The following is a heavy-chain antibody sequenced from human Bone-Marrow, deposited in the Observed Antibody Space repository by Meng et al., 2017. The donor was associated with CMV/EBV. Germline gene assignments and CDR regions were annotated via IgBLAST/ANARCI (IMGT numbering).Heavy chain of an antibody. CDR1: GYSISSGYY. V-gene: IGHV4-38-2*02. Sequence: SETLSLTCTVSGYSISSGYYWGWIRQPPGKGLEWIGSIYHSGSTYSNPSLKSRVTISVDTSKSQFSLNLTSVTAADTAVYYCARGGNGESYDYWGQGTLVTVSS. CDR2: IYHSGST. J-gene: IGHJ4*02. D-gene: IGHD4-17*01. CDR3: ARGGNGESYDY.